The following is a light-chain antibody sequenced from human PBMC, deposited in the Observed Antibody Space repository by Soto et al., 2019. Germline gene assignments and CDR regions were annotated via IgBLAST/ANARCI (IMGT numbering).Light chain of an antibody. CDR2: GAS. CDR1: QSVSSN. Sequence: EIVMTQSPATLSVSPGERATLSCRASQSVSSNLAWYQQKPGQAPRLLIYGASTRATGIPARFSGSGSGTEFTLTISSLQSEDFAVYYCQQYTASSGIFTFGPGTKVDIK. J-gene: IGKJ3*01. V-gene: IGKV3-15*01. CDR3: QQYTASSGIFT.